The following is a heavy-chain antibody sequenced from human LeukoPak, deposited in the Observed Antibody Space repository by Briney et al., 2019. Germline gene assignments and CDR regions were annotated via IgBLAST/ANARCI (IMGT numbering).Heavy chain of an antibody. CDR3: ARGLPTYYFDY. CDR1: GGTFSSYA. V-gene: IGHV1-69*04. CDR2: IIPILGIA. J-gene: IGHJ4*02. Sequence: SVTVSCKASGGTFSSYAISWVRQAPGQGLEWMGRIIPILGIANYAQKFQGRVTITADKSTSTAYMELSSLRSEDTAVYYCARGLPTYYFDYWGQGTLVTVSS.